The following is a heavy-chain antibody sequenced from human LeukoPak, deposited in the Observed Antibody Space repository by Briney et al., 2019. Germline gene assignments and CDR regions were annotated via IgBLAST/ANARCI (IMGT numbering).Heavy chain of an antibody. CDR1: GFMFSNYW. V-gene: IGHV3-23*01. Sequence: GGSLRLSCAASGFMFSNYWMNWVRQAPGKGLEWVSAITGGGDTTYYADSVKGRFTISRDNSKNTLYLQMNNLRAEDTAIYYCAKAANCDILTGYYLDYWGQGTLVTVSS. CDR3: AKAANCDILTGYYLDY. CDR2: ITGGGDTT. J-gene: IGHJ4*02. D-gene: IGHD3-9*01.